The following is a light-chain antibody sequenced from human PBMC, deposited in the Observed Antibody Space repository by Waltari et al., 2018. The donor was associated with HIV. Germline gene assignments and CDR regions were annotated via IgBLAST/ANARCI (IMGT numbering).Light chain of an antibody. CDR1: SGSVSTSYY. CDR2: STN. CDR3: ALFMSSGISI. Sequence: QTVVTQEPSFSVSPGGTVTLTCGLNSGSVSTSYYPSWYQQTPGQAPRTLIYSTNTRSSGVPDRFSGSILGNKAALTITGAQADDESDYYCALFMSSGISIFGGGTKLTVL. V-gene: IGLV8-61*01. J-gene: IGLJ2*01.